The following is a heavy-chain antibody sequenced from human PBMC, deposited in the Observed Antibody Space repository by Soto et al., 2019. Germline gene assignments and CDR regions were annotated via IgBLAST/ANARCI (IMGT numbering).Heavy chain of an antibody. V-gene: IGHV3-33*01. CDR2: IWYDGSNK. CDR3: ARVPLDCSGGSGSSYYYYGMDV. CDR1: GFTFSSYG. Sequence: GGSLRLSCAASGFTFSSYGMHWVRQAPGKGLEWVAVIWYDGSNKYYADSVKGRLTQTRDNSKNTLYLQMNSLKADDTAGYYCARVPLDCSGGSGSSYYYYGMDVWGQGTTVTVS. D-gene: IGHD2-15*01. J-gene: IGHJ6*02.